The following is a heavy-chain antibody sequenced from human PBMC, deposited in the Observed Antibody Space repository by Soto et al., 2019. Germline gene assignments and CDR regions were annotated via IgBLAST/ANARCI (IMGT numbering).Heavy chain of an antibody. Sequence: EVQLLESGGGLVQPGGSLRLSRAASGFTFSSYAMSWVRQAPGKGLEWVSAISGSGGSTYYADSVKGRFTISRDNSKNTLYLQMNSLRVEDTAVYYCAKDRAHPGTEYWFDPWGQGTLVTVSS. CDR1: GFTFSSYA. V-gene: IGHV3-23*01. J-gene: IGHJ5*02. CDR3: AKDRAHPGTEYWFDP. D-gene: IGHD1-1*01. CDR2: ISGSGGST.